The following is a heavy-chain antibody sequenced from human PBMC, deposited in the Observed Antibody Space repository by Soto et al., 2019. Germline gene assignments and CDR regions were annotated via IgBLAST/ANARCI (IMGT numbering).Heavy chain of an antibody. CDR1: GFTFSSYG. D-gene: IGHD7-27*01. Sequence: GGSRRLSCAASGFTFSSYGMHWVRQAPGKGLEWVAVIWYDGSNKYYADSVKGRFTISRDNSKNTLYLQMNSLRAEDTAVYYCARAPGLTGDAFDIWGQGTMVTVSS. CDR3: ARAPGLTGDAFDI. V-gene: IGHV3-33*08. CDR2: IWYDGSNK. J-gene: IGHJ3*02.